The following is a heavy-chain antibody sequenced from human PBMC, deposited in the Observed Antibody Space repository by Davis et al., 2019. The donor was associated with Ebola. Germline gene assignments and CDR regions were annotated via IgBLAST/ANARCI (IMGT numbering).Heavy chain of an antibody. J-gene: IGHJ4*02. CDR2: IDPSDSYA. V-gene: IGHV5-10-1*01. Sequence: PGGSLRLSCKGSGYTFTHYWISWVRQMPGKGLEWMGRIDPSDSYANYSPSFQGHVTISADKSISTAYLQWSSLKASDTAMYYCARHPPESTVQLDYWGQGTLVTVSS. CDR1: GYTFTHYW. D-gene: IGHD1-1*01. CDR3: ARHPPESTVQLDY.